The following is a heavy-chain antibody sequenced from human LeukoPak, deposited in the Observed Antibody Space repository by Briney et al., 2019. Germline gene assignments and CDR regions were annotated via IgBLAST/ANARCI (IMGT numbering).Heavy chain of an antibody. J-gene: IGHJ5*02. Sequence: GGSLRLSCAASGFIFSGSGMHWVRQGLGTGLESVSVISASGATTFYADSVKGRFTISRDNFKSVLYLEMNSLRAEDTAVYYCATTARVAGAWGQGTLVTVSS. CDR1: GFIFSGSG. V-gene: IGHV3-23*01. CDR2: ISASGATT. D-gene: IGHD6-19*01. CDR3: ATTARVAGA.